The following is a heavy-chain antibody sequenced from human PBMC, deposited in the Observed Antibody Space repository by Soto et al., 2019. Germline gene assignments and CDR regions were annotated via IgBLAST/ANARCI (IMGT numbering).Heavy chain of an antibody. Sequence: EVQLVESGGGLVQPGGSLRLSCAASGFTVSSNYMSWVRQAPGKGLEWVSVIYSGGSTYYADSVKDRFTISRDNSKNTLYLQMNSLRAEDTAVYYCARVVTYYDILTVYYGWGRHDYWGQGTLVTVSS. CDR2: IYSGGST. D-gene: IGHD3-9*01. J-gene: IGHJ4*02. CDR1: GFTVSSNY. V-gene: IGHV3-66*01. CDR3: ARVVTYYDILTVYYGWGRHDY.